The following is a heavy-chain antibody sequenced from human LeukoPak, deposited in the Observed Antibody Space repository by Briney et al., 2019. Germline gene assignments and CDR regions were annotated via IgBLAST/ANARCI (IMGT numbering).Heavy chain of an antibody. CDR3: ASHYYDSSGYYYFDY. CDR2: IYYSGST. J-gene: IGHJ4*02. Sequence: PSETLSLTCTVSGASISSYYWTWIRQPPGKGLEWIAYIYYSGSTNYNPSLKSRVTISVDTSKNQFSLKLSSVTAADTAVYYCASHYYDSSGYYYFDYWGQGTLVTVSS. D-gene: IGHD3-22*01. V-gene: IGHV4-59*01. CDR1: GASISSYY.